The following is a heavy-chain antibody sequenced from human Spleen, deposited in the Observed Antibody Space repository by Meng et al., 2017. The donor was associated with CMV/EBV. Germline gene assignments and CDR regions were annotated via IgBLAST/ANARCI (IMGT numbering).Heavy chain of an antibody. CDR3: ASTYCSGGACYSIYFYYGMDV. V-gene: IGHV1-69*05. Sequence: SVKVSCKASGGTFSSYAITWVRQAPGQGLEWMGGIIPIFGTINYAQKFQGRVTITTDESTSIAYMELSSLRSEDTAVYYCASTYCSGGACYSIYFYYGMDVWGQGTTVTVS. D-gene: IGHD2-15*01. CDR2: IIPIFGTI. CDR1: GGTFSSYA. J-gene: IGHJ6*02.